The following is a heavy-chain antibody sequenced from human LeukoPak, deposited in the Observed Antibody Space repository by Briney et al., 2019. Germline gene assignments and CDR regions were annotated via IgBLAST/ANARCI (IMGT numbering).Heavy chain of an antibody. J-gene: IGHJ4*02. D-gene: IGHD4-11*01. CDR2: IGYSGST. CDR1: GASISSYF. Sequence: SETLSLTCAVSGASISSYFWSWIRQPPGKGLAYIGYIGYSGSTNYNPSLKSRVTISVDTAKNQFSLKLTSVTAADTAVYYCARRKAYSGYFDYWGQGTLVTVSS. V-gene: IGHV4-59*08. CDR3: ARRKAYSGYFDY.